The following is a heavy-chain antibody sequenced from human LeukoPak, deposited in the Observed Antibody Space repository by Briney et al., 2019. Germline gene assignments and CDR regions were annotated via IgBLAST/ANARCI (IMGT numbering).Heavy chain of an antibody. D-gene: IGHD6-19*01. Sequence: ASVKVSCKASGYTFTGYYMHWVRQAPGQGLEWMGWISAYNDNTNYAQKFQGRVTITRNTSISTAYMELSSLRSEDTAVYYCARVGYSSGFSDAFDIWGQGTMVTVSS. CDR1: GYTFTGYY. J-gene: IGHJ3*02. V-gene: IGHV1-8*03. CDR2: ISAYNDNT. CDR3: ARVGYSSGFSDAFDI.